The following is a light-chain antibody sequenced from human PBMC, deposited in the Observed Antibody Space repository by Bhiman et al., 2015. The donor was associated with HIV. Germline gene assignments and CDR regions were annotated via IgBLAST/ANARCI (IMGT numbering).Light chain of an antibody. CDR1: SLRSYY. Sequence: SSELTQDPAVSVALGQTVRITCQGDSLRSYYATWYQQKPGQAPLLVIYGKNNRPSGIPDRFSGSSSGNTASLTITGAQAEDEADYYCNSRDSSGNHYVFGTGTKLTVL. V-gene: IGLV3-19*01. CDR3: NSRDSSGNHYV. CDR2: GKN. J-gene: IGLJ1*01.